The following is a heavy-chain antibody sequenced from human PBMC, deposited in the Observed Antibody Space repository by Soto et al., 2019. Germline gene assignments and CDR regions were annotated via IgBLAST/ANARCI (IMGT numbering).Heavy chain of an antibody. CDR1: GFTFIDAW. D-gene: IGHD2-15*01. J-gene: IGHJ5*02. CDR3: TTDLWRIAVVVGSTGYFNP. Sequence: GGSLRLSCAASGFTFIDAWMSWVRQAPGKGLDWVGRIKSKSDGGTTEYAAPVRGRFTISRDDSKNTLYLQMNSLKTEDTAVYYCTTDLWRIAVVVGSTGYFNPWGQGTPVTVSS. CDR2: IKSKSDGGTT. V-gene: IGHV3-15*01.